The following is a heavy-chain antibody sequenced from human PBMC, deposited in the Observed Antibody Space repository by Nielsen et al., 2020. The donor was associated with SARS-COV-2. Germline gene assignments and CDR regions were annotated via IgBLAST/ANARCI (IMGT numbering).Heavy chain of an antibody. J-gene: IGHJ4*02. D-gene: IGHD3-10*01. Sequence: ASVKVSCKASGYTFISYSMHWVRQAPGQRLEWMGWINAGNANTKYSQKFQGRVTITRDTSASTAYMELSSLRSEDTAVYYCARGAVRGLDYWGQGTLVTVSS. CDR1: GYTFISYS. CDR3: ARGAVRGLDY. CDR2: INAGNANT. V-gene: IGHV1-3*01.